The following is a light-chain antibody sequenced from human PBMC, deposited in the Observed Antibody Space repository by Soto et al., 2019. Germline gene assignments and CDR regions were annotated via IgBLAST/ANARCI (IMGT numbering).Light chain of an antibody. J-gene: IGLJ2*01. CDR1: SSDVGGYNY. CDR3: SSYTSSSTRV. V-gene: IGLV2-14*01. CDR2: DVS. Sequence: QSVLTQPASVSGSPGQSITISCTGTSSDVGGYNYVSWYQQHPGKAPKLIIYDVSNRPSGVSNRFSGSTAGNTASLTISGLQGEDAADYYCSSYTSSSTRVFGGGTKLTVL.